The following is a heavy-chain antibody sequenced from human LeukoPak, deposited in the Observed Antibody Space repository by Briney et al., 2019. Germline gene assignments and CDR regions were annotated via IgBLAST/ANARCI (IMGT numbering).Heavy chain of an antibody. Sequence: PGGSLRLSCAASGFTFSSYGMHWVRQAPGKGLEWVAVISYDGSNKYYADSVKGRFTISRDNSKNTLYLQMNSLRAEDTAVYYCAKESYDSSGYFVGVGFDYWGQRTLDTVSS. D-gene: IGHD3-22*01. CDR2: ISYDGSNK. V-gene: IGHV3-30*18. J-gene: IGHJ4*02. CDR3: AKESYDSSGYFVGVGFDY. CDR1: GFTFSSYG.